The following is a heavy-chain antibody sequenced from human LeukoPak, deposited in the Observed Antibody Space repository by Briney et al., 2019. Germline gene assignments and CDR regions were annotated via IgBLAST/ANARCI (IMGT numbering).Heavy chain of an antibody. CDR3: ARFVDQSTYYFDS. Sequence: GGSLRLSCAASTFALSTYTLEWVRLAPGKGLEWVSSINPDSKYIYYRDSVRGRFTISRDNAKNSLYLQMNSLRVEDTAVYFCARFVDQSTYYFDSWGQGTLVIVSS. J-gene: IGHJ4*02. V-gene: IGHV3-21*01. D-gene: IGHD3-10*01. CDR2: INPDSKYI. CDR1: TFALSTYT.